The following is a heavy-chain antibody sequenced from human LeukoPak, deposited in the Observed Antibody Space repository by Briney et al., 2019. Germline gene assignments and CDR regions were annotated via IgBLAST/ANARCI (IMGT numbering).Heavy chain of an antibody. CDR2: ISYDGSNK. J-gene: IGHJ4*02. D-gene: IGHD4-11*01. CDR3: ARESFDYSNYYFDY. Sequence: GGSLRLSCAASGFTFSSYAMHWVRQAPGKGLEWVAVISYDGSNKYYADSVKGRFTISRDNSKNTLYLQMNSLRAEDTAVYYCARESFDYSNYYFDYWGQGTLVTVSS. V-gene: IGHV3-30-3*01. CDR1: GFTFSSYA.